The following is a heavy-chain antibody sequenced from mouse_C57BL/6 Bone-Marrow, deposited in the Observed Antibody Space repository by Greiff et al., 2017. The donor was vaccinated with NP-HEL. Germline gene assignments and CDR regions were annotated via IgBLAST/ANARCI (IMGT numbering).Heavy chain of an antibody. CDR3: TTWGGGWLDY. J-gene: IGHJ2*01. V-gene: IGHV14-4*01. CDR1: GFNIKDDS. D-gene: IGHD2-3*01. Sequence: EVQLQQSGAELVRPGASVKLSCTASGFNIKDDSMHWVKQRPEQGLEWIGWIDPENGDTEYASKFQGKATITADTSSNTAYLQLSSLTSEDTAVYYCTTWGGGWLDYWGQGTTLTVSS. CDR2: IDPENGDT.